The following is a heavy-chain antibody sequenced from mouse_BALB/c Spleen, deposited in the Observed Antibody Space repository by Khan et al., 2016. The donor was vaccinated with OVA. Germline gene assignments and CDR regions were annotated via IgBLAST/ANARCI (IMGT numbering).Heavy chain of an antibody. Sequence: QVQLKESGPGLVAPSQSLSITCTVSGFSLTSYGVPWVRQPPGKGLEWLVVIWSDGSTTYNSALKSRLSISKDNSKSQVFLKMNRRQTDDTAMYXWARGGFYAMDYWGQGTSVTVSA. V-gene: IGHV2-6*02. CDR3: ARGGFYAMDY. CDR1: GFSLTSYG. CDR2: IWSDGST. J-gene: IGHJ4*01.